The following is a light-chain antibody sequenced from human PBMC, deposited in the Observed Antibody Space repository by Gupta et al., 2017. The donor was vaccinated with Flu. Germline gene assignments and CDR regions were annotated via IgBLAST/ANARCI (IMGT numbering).Light chain of an antibody. J-gene: IGLJ3*02. Sequence: QTVVTQEPSFSVSPGGTVTLTCGLSSGSVSSSYYPSWYQQTPGQAPRTLIYNTNTRSSGVPDRFSGSILGNKAALTITGAQADDESDYYCVLYMGSGISVFGGGTKL. CDR1: SGSVSSSYY. CDR3: VLYMGSGISV. CDR2: NTN. V-gene: IGLV8-61*01.